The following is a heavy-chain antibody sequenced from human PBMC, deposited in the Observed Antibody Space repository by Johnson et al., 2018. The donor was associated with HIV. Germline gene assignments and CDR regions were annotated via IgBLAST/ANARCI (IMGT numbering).Heavy chain of an antibody. J-gene: IGHJ3*02. CDR1: GFTFSSYA. CDR3: AREVGGDIVVVPAAPGAFDI. CDR2: ISYDGSNK. V-gene: IGHV3-30*04. Sequence: QMQLVESGGGVVQPGRSLRLSCAASGFTFSSYAMHWVRQAPGKGLEWVAVISYDGSNKYYADSVKGRFTISRDNSKNTLYLQMNSLRAEDTAVYYCAREVGGDIVVVPAAPGAFDIWGQGTMVTVSS. D-gene: IGHD2-2*01.